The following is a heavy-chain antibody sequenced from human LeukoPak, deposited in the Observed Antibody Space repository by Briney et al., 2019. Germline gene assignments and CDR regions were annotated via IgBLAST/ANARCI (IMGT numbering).Heavy chain of an antibody. CDR2: IYHSGST. D-gene: IGHD5-18*01. Sequence: PSETLSLTCTFSGYSISSGYYWGWIRQPPGKGLEWIGSIYHSGSTYYNPSLKSRVTISVDTSKNQFSLKLSSVTAADTAVYYCAKSSYSIFDYWGQGTLVTVSS. V-gene: IGHV4-38-2*02. CDR3: AKSSYSIFDY. CDR1: GYSISSGYY. J-gene: IGHJ4*02.